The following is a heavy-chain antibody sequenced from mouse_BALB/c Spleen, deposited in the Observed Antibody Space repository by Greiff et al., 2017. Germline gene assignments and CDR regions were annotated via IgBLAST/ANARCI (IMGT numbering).Heavy chain of an antibody. CDR2: IYPGGGYT. D-gene: IGHD2-1*01. CDR3: AMTGNYGFYWYFDV. J-gene: IGHJ1*01. CDR1: GYTFTNYW. V-gene: IGHV1-63*02. Sequence: QVQLQQSGAELVRPGTSVKMSCKAAGYTFTNYWIGWVKQRPGHGLEWIGDIYPGGGYTNYNQKFKDKATLTADKSSSTAYMQLSSLTSEDSAVYYCAMTGNYGFYWYFDVWGAGTTVTVSS.